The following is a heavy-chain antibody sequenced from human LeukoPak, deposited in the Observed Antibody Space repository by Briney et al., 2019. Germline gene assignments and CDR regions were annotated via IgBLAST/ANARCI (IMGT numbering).Heavy chain of an antibody. CDR2: INPNSGGT. CDR1: GYTFTYYY. D-gene: IGHD2-2*01. J-gene: IGHJ4*02. CDR3: GRDGACSSASCQNFDY. Sequence: ASVKVSCKASGYTFTYYYMHWVRQAPGHGLEWMGGINPNSGGTIYAHKFQGRFTMTKDTSITTAYLELSRMTSDDTAVYYCGRDGACSSASCQNFDYWGQGTLVTVSS. V-gene: IGHV1-2*07.